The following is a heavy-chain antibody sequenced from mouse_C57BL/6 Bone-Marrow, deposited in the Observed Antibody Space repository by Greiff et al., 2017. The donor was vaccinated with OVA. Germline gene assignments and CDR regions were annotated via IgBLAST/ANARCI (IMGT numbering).Heavy chain of an antibody. Sequence: EVKLVESGGGLVKPGGSLKLSCAASGFTFSDYGMHWVRQAPEKGLEWVAYISSGSSTIYYADTVKGRFTISRDNAKNTLFLQVTSLRSEDTAMYYCARDYGSSYDAMDYWGQGTSVTVSS. D-gene: IGHD1-1*01. CDR2: ISSGSSTI. CDR1: GFTFSDYG. J-gene: IGHJ4*01. V-gene: IGHV5-17*01. CDR3: ARDYGSSYDAMDY.